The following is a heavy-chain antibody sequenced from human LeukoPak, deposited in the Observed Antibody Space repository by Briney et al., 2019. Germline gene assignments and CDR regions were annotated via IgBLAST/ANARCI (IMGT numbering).Heavy chain of an antibody. Sequence: ASVKVSCKASGYIFSDFYTHWVRQAPGRGFEWMGWISRYSGATKLAQKFQGRVSLTRDISISTTYVEVSNLSSDDTGVYYCVTRAGGNSDVASFDFWGQGTLVIVSS. CDR3: VTRAGGNSDVASFDF. CDR1: GYIFSDFY. V-gene: IGHV1-2*02. J-gene: IGHJ4*02. D-gene: IGHD2-21*01. CDR2: ISRYSGAT.